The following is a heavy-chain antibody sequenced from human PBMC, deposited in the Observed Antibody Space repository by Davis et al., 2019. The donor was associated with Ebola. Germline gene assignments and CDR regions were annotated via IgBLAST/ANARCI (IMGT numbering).Heavy chain of an antibody. CDR1: GYSFTNYW. V-gene: IGHV5-51*01. CDR2: IYPGDSDT. D-gene: IGHD3-9*01. J-gene: IGHJ5*02. Sequence: GESLKISCKGSGYSFTNYWIGWVRQMPGKGLEWMGIIYPGDSDTRYSPSFQGQVTISADKSISTAYLQWSSLKASDTAMYYCARHRIGQDDDILTGHYTPFDPWGQGTLVTVSS. CDR3: ARHRIGQDDDILTGHYTPFDP.